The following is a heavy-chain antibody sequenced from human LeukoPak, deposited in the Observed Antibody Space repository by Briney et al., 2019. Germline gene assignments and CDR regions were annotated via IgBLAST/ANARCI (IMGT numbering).Heavy chain of an antibody. V-gene: IGHV3-23*01. Sequence: VGSLRLSCAASGFTFSRYAMSWVRQAPGKGLEWGSSISGSGGSTYYADSVKGRFTISRDNSKNTLYLQMNSLRAEDTAVYYCAKDPGVMVTYEFDYWGQGTLVTVSS. D-gene: IGHD2-21*02. CDR3: AKDPGVMVTYEFDY. CDR1: GFTFSRYA. CDR2: ISGSGGST. J-gene: IGHJ4*02.